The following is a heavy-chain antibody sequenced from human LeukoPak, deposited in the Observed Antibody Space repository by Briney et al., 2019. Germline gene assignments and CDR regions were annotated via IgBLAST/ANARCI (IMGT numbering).Heavy chain of an antibody. CDR2: ISSSSSTI. D-gene: IGHD6-19*01. V-gene: IGHV3-48*01. Sequence: PGGSLRLSCAASGFTFSNYDMNWVRQAPGKGLEWVSYISSSSSTIYYADSVKGRFTISRDNAKNSPYLQMNSLRAEDTAVYYCARDRIAVAGIFDYWAREPWSPSPQ. CDR3: ARDRIAVAGIFDY. CDR1: GFTFSNYD. J-gene: IGHJ4*02.